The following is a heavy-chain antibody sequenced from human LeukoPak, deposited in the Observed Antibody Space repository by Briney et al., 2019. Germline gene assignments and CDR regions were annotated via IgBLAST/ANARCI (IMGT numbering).Heavy chain of an antibody. V-gene: IGHV4-59*08. Sequence: KASETLSLTCTVSGGSISSYYWHWIRQPPGKGLEWIGYIYYSGSTKYNPSLKSRVTISVDTSKNQFSLRLSSVTAADTAVYYCAGGTWPPLPGYWGQGTLVTVSS. D-gene: IGHD5-24*01. J-gene: IGHJ4*02. CDR3: AGGTWPPLPGY. CDR1: GGSISSYY. CDR2: IYYSGST.